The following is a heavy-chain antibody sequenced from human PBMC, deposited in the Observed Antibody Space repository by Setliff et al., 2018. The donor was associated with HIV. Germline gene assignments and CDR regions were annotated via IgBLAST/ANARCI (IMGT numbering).Heavy chain of an antibody. D-gene: IGHD6-6*01. J-gene: IGHJ4*02. V-gene: IGHV4-61*09. CDR1: GGSISSGGHY. CDR3: ARVSYTGSSYIDY. CDR2: VYTSGSA. Sequence: SETLSLTCTVSGGSISSGGHYWNWIRQPAGRGLEWIGHVYTSGSASYDPPLKSRVTISIDTSKNQFSLQLSSVTAADTVVYYCARVSYTGSSYIDYWGQGTLVTVSS.